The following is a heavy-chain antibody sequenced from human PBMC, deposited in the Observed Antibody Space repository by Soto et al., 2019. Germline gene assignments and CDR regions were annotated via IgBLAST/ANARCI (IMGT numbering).Heavy chain of an antibody. Sequence: GASVKVSCKASGYTFTSYDINWVRQATGQGLEWMGWMNPNSGNTGYAQKFQGRVTMTRNTSISTAYMELSSLRSEGTAVYYCARVRPLYGSGSHYYYYGMDVWGQGTTVTVSS. CDR3: ARVRPLYGSGSHYYYYGMDV. CDR1: GYTFTSYD. V-gene: IGHV1-8*01. CDR2: MNPNSGNT. J-gene: IGHJ6*02. D-gene: IGHD3-10*01.